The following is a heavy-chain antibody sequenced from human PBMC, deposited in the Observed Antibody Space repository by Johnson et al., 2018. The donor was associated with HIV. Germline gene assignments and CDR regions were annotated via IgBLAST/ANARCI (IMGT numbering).Heavy chain of an antibody. CDR2: ISYDGSNK. CDR1: GFTFSNYA. Sequence: QVQLVESGGGVVQPGRSLRLSCAASGFTFSNYAIHWVRQAPGKGLEWVAIISYDGSNKYYADSVKGRFTISRDNSKNTLFLQMNSLRAEDTALYYCARDLDWGRQSGAFDIWGQGTMVTVSS. J-gene: IGHJ3*02. D-gene: IGHD7-27*01. V-gene: IGHV3-30*04. CDR3: ARDLDWGRQSGAFDI.